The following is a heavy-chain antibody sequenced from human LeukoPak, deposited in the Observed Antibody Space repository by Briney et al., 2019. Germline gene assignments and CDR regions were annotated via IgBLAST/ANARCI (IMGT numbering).Heavy chain of an antibody. CDR1: GGSISSYS. CDR3: ARMNFYKNLWSRNPKPAYYFDS. J-gene: IGHJ4*02. V-gene: IGHV4-59*01. Sequence: SETLSLTCTVSGGSISSYSWSWIQQPPGKGLEWIGDIHHSGSSNYNPSLKSRVTISVDTPKKQFSLQLSSVTAADTAVYYCARMNFYKNLWSRNPKPAYYFDSWGQGTLVTVSS. D-gene: IGHD1-14*01. CDR2: IHHSGSS.